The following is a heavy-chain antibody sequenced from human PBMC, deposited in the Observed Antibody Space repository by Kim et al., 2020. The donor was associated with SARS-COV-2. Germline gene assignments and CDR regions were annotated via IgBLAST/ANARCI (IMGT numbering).Heavy chain of an antibody. CDR3: AKEGYYYGSGSYYRSHYYYGMDV. Sequence: GGSLRLSCAASGFTFSSYGMHWVRQAPGKGLERVAVISYDGSNKYYADSVKGRFTISRDNSKNTLYLQMNSLRAEDTAVYYCAKEGYYYGSGSYYRSHYYYGMDVWGQGTTVTVSS. CDR1: GFTFSSYG. V-gene: IGHV3-30*18. D-gene: IGHD3-10*01. CDR2: ISYDGSNK. J-gene: IGHJ6*02.